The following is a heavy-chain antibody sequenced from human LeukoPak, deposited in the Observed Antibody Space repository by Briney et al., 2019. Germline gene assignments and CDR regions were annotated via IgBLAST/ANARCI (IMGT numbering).Heavy chain of an antibody. Sequence: ASVKVSCKASGYTFTSYGISWVRQAPRQGLEWMGWISAYNGNTNYAQKLQGRVTMTTDTSTSTAYMELRSLRSDDTAVYYCAREITIFGVYDAFDIWGQGTMVTVSS. CDR3: AREITIFGVYDAFDI. CDR1: GYTFTSYG. V-gene: IGHV1-18*01. J-gene: IGHJ3*02. CDR2: ISAYNGNT. D-gene: IGHD3-3*01.